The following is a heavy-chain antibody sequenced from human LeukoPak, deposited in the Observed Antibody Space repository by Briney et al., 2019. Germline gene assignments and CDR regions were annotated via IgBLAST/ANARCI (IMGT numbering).Heavy chain of an antibody. Sequence: GRSLRLSCAASGFTFSSYGMHWVRQAPGKGLEWVAVISYDGSNKYYADSVKGRFTISRDNSKNTLYLQMNSLRAEDTAVYYCARDGVRGVIPYGMDVWGQGTAVTVSS. J-gene: IGHJ6*02. CDR2: ISYDGSNK. CDR1: GFTFSSYG. CDR3: ARDGVRGVIPYGMDV. V-gene: IGHV3-30*03. D-gene: IGHD3-10*01.